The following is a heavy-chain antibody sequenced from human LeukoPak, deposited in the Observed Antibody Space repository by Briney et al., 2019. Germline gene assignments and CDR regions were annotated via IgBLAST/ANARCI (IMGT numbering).Heavy chain of an antibody. V-gene: IGHV3-21*01. CDR3: ARDRWLQLGTGAFDI. CDR2: ISSSSSYI. D-gene: IGHD5-24*01. Sequence: GGSLRLSCAASAFSLNAYNMNWVRQAPGKGLEWVSSISSSSSYIYYADSVKGRFTISRDNAKNSLYLQMNSLRAEDTAVYYCARDRWLQLGTGAFDIWGQGTMVTVSS. J-gene: IGHJ3*02. CDR1: AFSLNAYN.